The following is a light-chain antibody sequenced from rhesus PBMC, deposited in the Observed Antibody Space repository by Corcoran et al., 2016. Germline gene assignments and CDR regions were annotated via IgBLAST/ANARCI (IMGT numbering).Light chain of an antibody. V-gene: IGKV1-22*01. CDR2: KAS. J-gene: IGKJ1*01. CDR1: QSISSW. Sequence: DIQMTQSPSSLSASVGDTVTITCRASQSISSWLAWYQQKHGKAPKSQVHKASSLQSGVPTRFRGSGSGADFTCTISSLKSEEFATYCCQRYRGSRTFGQGTKVEIK. CDR3: QRYRGSRT.